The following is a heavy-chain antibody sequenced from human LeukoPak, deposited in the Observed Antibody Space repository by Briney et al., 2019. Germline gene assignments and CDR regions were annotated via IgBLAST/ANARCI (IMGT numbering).Heavy chain of an antibody. Sequence: SETLSLTCTVSGGSISSYYWSWIRQPPGKGLEWIGYIYYSGSTNYDPSLKSRVTISVDTSKNQFSLKLSSVTAADTAVHYCARHVEQRLTPFDYWGQGILVTVSS. CDR3: ARHVEQRLTPFDY. D-gene: IGHD6-19*01. V-gene: IGHV4-59*08. CDR1: GGSISSYY. J-gene: IGHJ4*02. CDR2: IYYSGST.